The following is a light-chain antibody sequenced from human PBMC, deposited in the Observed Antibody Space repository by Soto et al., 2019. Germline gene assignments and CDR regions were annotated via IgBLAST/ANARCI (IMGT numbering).Light chain of an antibody. CDR3: SSYTSRSSL. Sequence: QSVLTQPASVSGSPGQSITISCTGTSSDVGGYNYVSWYQQHPGKAPKLMIYDVSNRPSWVSNRFSGSKSGNTASLTISGLQADDEADYYCSSYTSRSSLFVGGTQLTV. CDR2: DVS. V-gene: IGLV2-14*01. CDR1: SSDVGGYNY. J-gene: IGLJ2*01.